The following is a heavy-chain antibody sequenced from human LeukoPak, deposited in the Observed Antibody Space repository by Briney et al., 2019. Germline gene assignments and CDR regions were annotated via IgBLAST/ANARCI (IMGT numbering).Heavy chain of an antibody. CDR2: ISGGYGST. Sequence: PGGSLRLSCAASGFAFSKAWMNWVRQAPGKGLEWVSSISGGYGSTYYVDSVKGRFTISRDNSKNTMYLQMNSLRAEDTAVYYCAKASVVVGAYFDSWGQGTLVTVSS. CDR3: AKASVVVGAYFDS. D-gene: IGHD2-15*01. J-gene: IGHJ4*02. CDR1: GFAFSKAW. V-gene: IGHV3-23*01.